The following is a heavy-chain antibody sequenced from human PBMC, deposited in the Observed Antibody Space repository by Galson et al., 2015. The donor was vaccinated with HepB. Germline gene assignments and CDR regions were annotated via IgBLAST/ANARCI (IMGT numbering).Heavy chain of an antibody. D-gene: IGHD4-17*01. Sequence: SLRLSCAASGFTFSIYSMNWVRQAPGKGLEWVSYISSSSSAIYYADSVQGRFTISRDNARNSLYLQMNSLRVEDTAVYYCARRHGDYLGSFEYWGQGALVTVSS. V-gene: IGHV3-48*01. J-gene: IGHJ4*02. CDR3: ARRHGDYLGSFEY. CDR1: GFTFSIYS. CDR2: ISSSSSAI.